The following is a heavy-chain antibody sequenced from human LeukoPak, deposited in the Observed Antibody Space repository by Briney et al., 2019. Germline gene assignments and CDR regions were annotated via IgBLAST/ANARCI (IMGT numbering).Heavy chain of an antibody. D-gene: IGHD2-21*01. Sequence: GGFLRLSCAASGFSFSRFAMSWVRQAPGKGLEWVSSISLSGDSIYHADSVKGRFTTSRDNSKSTLYLQMTNLRAEDSAVYFCAKDDQVIVNFCCESWGQGTLVTVSS. CDR2: ISLSGDSI. J-gene: IGHJ5*02. V-gene: IGHV3-23*01. CDR3: AKDDQVIVNFCCES. CDR1: GFSFSRFA.